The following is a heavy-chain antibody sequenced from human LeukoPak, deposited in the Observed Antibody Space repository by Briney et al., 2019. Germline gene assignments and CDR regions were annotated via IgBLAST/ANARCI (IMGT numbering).Heavy chain of an antibody. CDR3: ARREYSGKLDY. V-gene: IGHV4-39*01. CDR2: IYYSGST. J-gene: IGHJ4*02. Sequence: SETLSLTCTVSGGSISSSSYYWGWIRQPPGKGLEWIGGIYYSGSTYYNPSLKSRVTISVDTSKNQFSLKLSSVTAADTAVYYCARREYSGKLDYWGQGTLVTVSS. D-gene: IGHD1-26*01. CDR1: GGSISSSSYY.